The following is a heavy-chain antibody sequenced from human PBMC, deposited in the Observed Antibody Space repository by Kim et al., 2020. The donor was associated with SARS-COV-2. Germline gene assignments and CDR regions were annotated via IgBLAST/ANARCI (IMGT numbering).Heavy chain of an antibody. J-gene: IGHJ6*02. CDR3: ARVSGYCSSTSCPRHYYYYYGMDV. CDR2: IIPIFGTA. CDR1: GGTFSSYA. V-gene: IGHV1-69*13. D-gene: IGHD2-2*01. Sequence: SVKVSCKASGGTFSSYAISWVRQAPGQGLEWMGGIIPIFGTANYAQKFQGRVTITADESTSTAYMELSSLRSEDTAVYYCARVSGYCSSTSCPRHYYYYYGMDVWGQGTTVTVSS.